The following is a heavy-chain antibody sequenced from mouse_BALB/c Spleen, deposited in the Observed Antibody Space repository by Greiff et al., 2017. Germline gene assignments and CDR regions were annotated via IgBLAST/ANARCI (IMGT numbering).Heavy chain of an antibody. D-gene: IGHD1-1*01. CDR3: ARSEYYYGSSTGFDY. Sequence: QVQLQQSGAELVKPGASVKISCKASGYVFSTYWMNWVKQRPGKGLEWIGQIYPGDGDTNYNGKFKGKATLTADKSSSTAYMQLSSLTSEDSAVYFCARSEYYYGSSTGFDYWGQGTTLTVSS. V-gene: IGHV1-80*01. CDR1: GYVFSTYW. CDR2: IYPGDGDT. J-gene: IGHJ2*01.